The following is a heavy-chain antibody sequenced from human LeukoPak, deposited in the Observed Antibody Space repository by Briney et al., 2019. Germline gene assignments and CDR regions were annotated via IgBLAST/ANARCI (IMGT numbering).Heavy chain of an antibody. J-gene: IGHJ5*02. CDR3: ARYYGDYLNWFDP. V-gene: IGHV4-34*01. CDR1: GGSFSGYY. CDR2: INHSGST. D-gene: IGHD4-17*01. Sequence: SETLSLTCAVYGGSFSGYYWGWIRQPPGKGLEWIGEINHSGSTNYNPSLKSRVTISVDRSKNQFSLKLSSVTAADTAVYYCARYYGDYLNWFDPWGQGTLVTVSS.